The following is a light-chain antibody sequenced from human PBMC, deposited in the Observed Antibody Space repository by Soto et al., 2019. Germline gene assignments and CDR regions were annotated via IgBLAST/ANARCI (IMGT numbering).Light chain of an antibody. V-gene: IGKV3-20*01. CDR3: QQYGSSPFT. CDR2: GAS. CDR1: QYINTR. J-gene: IGKJ3*01. Sequence: EIVLTQSPATLSSFPGDRVTLSCRASQYINTRLAWYQHRPGQAPRLLIYGASSRATGIPDRFSGSGSGTDFTLTISRLEPEDFAVYYCQQYGSSPFTFGPGTKVDI.